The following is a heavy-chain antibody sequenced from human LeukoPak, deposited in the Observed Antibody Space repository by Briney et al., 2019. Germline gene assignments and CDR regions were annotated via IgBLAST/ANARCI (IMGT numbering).Heavy chain of an antibody. CDR3: ARQYDSWSGYPSYFDY. CDR2: IFYSGNT. D-gene: IGHD3-3*01. V-gene: IGHV4-31*03. CDR1: GDSISSSDYY. J-gene: IGHJ4*02. Sequence: SQTLSLTCTVSGDSISSSDYYWSWIRQNPGKGLEWIGYIFYSGNTNYNPSLRSRATISVDTSKKQLSLRLTSVTSADTAVYYCARQYDSWSGYPSYFDYWGQGTLVTVSS.